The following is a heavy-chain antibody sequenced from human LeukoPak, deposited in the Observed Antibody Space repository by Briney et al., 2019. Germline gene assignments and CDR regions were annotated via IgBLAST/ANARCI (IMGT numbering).Heavy chain of an antibody. CDR2: ISAYNGNT. J-gene: IGHJ5*02. CDR1: GYTFTSYG. D-gene: IGHD3-10*01. Sequence: GASVKVSCKASGYTFTSYGISWVRQAPGQGLEWMGWISAYNGNTNYAQKLQGRVTMTTDTSTSTAYMELRSLRSDDTAVYYCARDRWGSGGHNWFDPWGQGTLVTVSS. CDR3: ARDRWGSGGHNWFDP. V-gene: IGHV1-18*01.